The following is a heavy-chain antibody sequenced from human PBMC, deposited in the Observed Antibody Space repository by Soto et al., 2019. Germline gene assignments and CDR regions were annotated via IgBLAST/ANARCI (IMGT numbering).Heavy chain of an antibody. CDR1: GFIVSNTY. CDR2: ISNRGDT. Sequence: EVQLVESGGGLVQPGGSLRLSYTASGFIVSNTYVNWVRQAPGKGLEWVSVISNRGDTHYADSVRGRFSLSRDISDNTLHLQMNNLRVEDTAVYYCAREPRYCGGGSCSITGDAYDIWGQGTMVTVSS. D-gene: IGHD2-15*01. CDR3: AREPRYCGGGSCSITGDAYDI. J-gene: IGHJ3*02. V-gene: IGHV3-66*01.